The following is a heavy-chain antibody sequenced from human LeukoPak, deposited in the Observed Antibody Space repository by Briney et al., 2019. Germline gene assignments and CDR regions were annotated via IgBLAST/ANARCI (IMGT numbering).Heavy chain of an antibody. CDR2: ISASGGST. CDR3: AKDRRWESPHYLDS. CDR1: GFTFSSSA. Sequence: GGSLRLSCAASGFTFSSSAMSWVRQVPGKGLEWVSGISASGGSTSYADSVRGRFTISRDNSKNTLYVQMNSLRDEDTAVYYCAKDRRWESPHYLDSWGQGTLVTVSS. J-gene: IGHJ4*02. D-gene: IGHD1-26*01. V-gene: IGHV3-23*01.